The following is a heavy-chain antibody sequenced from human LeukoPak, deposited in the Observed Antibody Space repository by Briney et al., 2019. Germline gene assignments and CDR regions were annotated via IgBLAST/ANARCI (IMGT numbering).Heavy chain of an antibody. CDR1: GFTFSSYA. J-gene: IGHJ4*02. CDR2: ISGSGGST. Sequence: GGSLGLSCAASGFTFSSYAMSWVRQAPGKGLEWVSAISGSGGSTYYADSVKGRFTISRDNSKNTLYLQMGSLRAEDMAVYYCARSEDYYDSSGYVNMYDYWGQGTLVTVSS. V-gene: IGHV3-23*01. D-gene: IGHD3-22*01. CDR3: ARSEDYYDSSGYVNMYDY.